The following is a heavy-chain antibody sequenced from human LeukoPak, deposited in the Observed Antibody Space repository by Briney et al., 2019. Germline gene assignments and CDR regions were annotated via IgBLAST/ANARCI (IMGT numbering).Heavy chain of an antibody. CDR3: ARGDFNYYDSSGYDY. CDR1: GGSISSYY. CDR2: IYYSGST. Sequence: SETLSLTCTVSGGSISSYYWSWIRQPPGKGLEWIGYIYYSGSTNYNPSLKSRVTISVDTSKNQFSLELSSVTAADTAVYYCARGDFNYYDSSGYDYWGQGTLVTVSS. J-gene: IGHJ4*02. D-gene: IGHD3-22*01. V-gene: IGHV4-59*08.